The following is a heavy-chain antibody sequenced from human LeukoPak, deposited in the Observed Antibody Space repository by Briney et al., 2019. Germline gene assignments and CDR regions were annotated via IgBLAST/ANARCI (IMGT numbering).Heavy chain of an antibody. CDR3: AKDGHIWFGELFI. D-gene: IGHD3-10*01. CDR1: GFTFSSYA. V-gene: IGHV3-23*01. CDR2: ISGSGGSA. J-gene: IGHJ4*02. Sequence: PGGSLRLSCAASGFTFSSYAMSWVRQAPGKGLGWVSAISGSGGSAYYADSVKGRFTISRDNSKNTLYLQMNSLRAEDTAVYYCAKDGHIWFGELFIWGQGTLVTVSS.